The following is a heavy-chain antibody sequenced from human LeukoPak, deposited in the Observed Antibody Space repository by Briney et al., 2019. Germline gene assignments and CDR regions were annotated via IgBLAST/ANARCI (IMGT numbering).Heavy chain of an antibody. CDR2: ISYDGSNK. Sequence: GGSLRLSCAASGFTFSSYGMHWVRQAPGKGLEWVAVISYDGSNKYYADSVKGRFTISRDNSKNTLYLQMNSLRAEDTAVYYCAKSQYSGSYYHDAFDIWGQGTMVTVSS. CDR1: GFTFSSYG. CDR3: AKSQYSGSYYHDAFDI. D-gene: IGHD1-26*01. V-gene: IGHV3-30*18. J-gene: IGHJ3*02.